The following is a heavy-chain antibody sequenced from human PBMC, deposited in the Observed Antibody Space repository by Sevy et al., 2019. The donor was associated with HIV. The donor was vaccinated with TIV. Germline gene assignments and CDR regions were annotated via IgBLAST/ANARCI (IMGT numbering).Heavy chain of an antibody. V-gene: IGHV3-23*01. D-gene: IGHD3-9*01. CDR2: ISGSGGST. J-gene: IGHJ4*02. CDR3: AKEYYYDILTGYYPTS. Sequence: GGSLRLSCAASGFTFSSYAMSWVRQAPGKGLEWVSAISGSGGSTYYADSVKRRFTISRDNSKNTLYLQMNSLRAEDTAVYYCAKEYYYDILTGYYPTSWGQGTLVTVSS. CDR1: GFTFSSYA.